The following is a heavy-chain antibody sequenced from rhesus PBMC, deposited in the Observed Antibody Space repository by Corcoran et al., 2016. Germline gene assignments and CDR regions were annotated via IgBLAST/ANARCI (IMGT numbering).Heavy chain of an antibody. D-gene: IGHD6S26*01. Sequence: QVQLQESGPGLVKPSETLSLTCAVSGGSISDDYYWSWIRQPPGKGLEWIGYIYGSGGGTNYNPSLKNRVTISIGTSKNQFSLKLSSVTAADTAVYYCARDRIGIAAAGPPQYYFDYWGQGVLVTVSS. CDR1: GGSISDDYY. CDR2: IYGSGGGT. V-gene: IGHV4-106*01. CDR3: ARDRIGIAAAGPPQYYFDY. J-gene: IGHJ4*01.